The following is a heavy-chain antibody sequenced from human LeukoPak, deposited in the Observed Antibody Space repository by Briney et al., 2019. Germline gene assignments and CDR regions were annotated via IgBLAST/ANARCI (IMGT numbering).Heavy chain of an antibody. CDR2: VNLQGST. CDR1: GGSISDTNW. V-gene: IGHV4-4*02. Sequence: SGTLTLTCGVSGGSISDTNWWTWFRQPPGKGLEWIGEVNLQGSTNYKPSLKSRVAISVDKSENHISLKLTSVTAADTAVYYCAREGGPYRPLDYSGQGTLVTVAS. J-gene: IGHJ4*02. CDR3: AREGGPYRPLDY.